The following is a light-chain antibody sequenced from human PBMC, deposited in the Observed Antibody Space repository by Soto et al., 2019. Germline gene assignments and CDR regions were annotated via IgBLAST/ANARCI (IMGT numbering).Light chain of an antibody. CDR3: QQHGSSTIT. CDR2: DPS. V-gene: IGKV3-11*01. J-gene: IGKJ5*01. CDR1: QSVGVY. Sequence: DIVLTQSPATLSLSPGDRDTLSCRASQSVGVYLAWFQQKPGQPPSLLIYDPSKRATGIPPRFSGSGSTTDFTLTTSSLEPEDFAVYXCQQHGSSTITFALGPRLKI.